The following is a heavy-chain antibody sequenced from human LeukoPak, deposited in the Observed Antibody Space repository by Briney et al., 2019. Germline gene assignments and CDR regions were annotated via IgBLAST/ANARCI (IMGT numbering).Heavy chain of an antibody. CDR1: GFTVSSNY. Sequence: GGSLRLSCAASGFTVSSNYMSWVRQAPGKGLEWVSVIYSGGSTYYADSVKGRFTISRDNSKNTLYLQMNSLRAEDTAVYYCANWYPVRAFDIWGQGTMVTVSS. J-gene: IGHJ3*02. CDR3: ANWYPVRAFDI. CDR2: IYSGGST. D-gene: IGHD6-13*01. V-gene: IGHV3-53*01.